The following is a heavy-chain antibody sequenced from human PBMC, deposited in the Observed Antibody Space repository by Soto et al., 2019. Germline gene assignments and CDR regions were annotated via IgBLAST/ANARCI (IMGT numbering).Heavy chain of an antibody. D-gene: IGHD2-15*01. CDR3: VRWAIGRRVAASCAHN. CDR2: IYPGDSGT. J-gene: IGHJ4*02. CDR1: GYSFTSYW. V-gene: IGHV5-51*01. Sequence: ESMKISCKGSGYSFTSYWIGWVRQMPGKGLEWMGIIYPGDSGTRYSPSFQGQVTISADKSISTAYLQWSSLKASDTAMHYCVRWAIGRRVAASCAHNCGQGLLVTV.